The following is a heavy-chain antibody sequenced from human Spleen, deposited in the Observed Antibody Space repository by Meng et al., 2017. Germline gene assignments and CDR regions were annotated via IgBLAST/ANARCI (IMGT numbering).Heavy chain of an antibody. V-gene: IGHV1-69*05. J-gene: IGHJ6*02. CDR3: ARREGDGYTNYYYYYGMDV. D-gene: IGHD5-24*01. CDR1: GDTFSSYA. Sequence: SVKVSCKASGDTFSSYAISWVRQAPGQGLEWMGGIIPIFGTANYAQKFQGRVTITTDESTSTAYMELSSLRSEDTAVYYCARREGDGYTNYYYYYGMDVWGQGTTVTVSS. CDR2: IIPIFGTA.